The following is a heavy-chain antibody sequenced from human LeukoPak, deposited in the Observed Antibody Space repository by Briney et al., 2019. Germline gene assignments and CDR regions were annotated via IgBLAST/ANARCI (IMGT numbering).Heavy chain of an antibody. D-gene: IGHD3-22*01. J-gene: IGHJ4*02. CDR3: AKVPPGNYDSSDYYFDY. CDR1: GFTFSSYS. CDR2: ISSSSSYI. Sequence: PGGSLRLSCAASGFTFSSYSMNWVRQAPGKGLEWVSSISSSSSYIYYADSVKGRFTISRDNAKNTLYLQMNSLRAEDTAVYYCAKVPPGNYDSSDYYFDYWGQGTLVTVSS. V-gene: IGHV3-21*01.